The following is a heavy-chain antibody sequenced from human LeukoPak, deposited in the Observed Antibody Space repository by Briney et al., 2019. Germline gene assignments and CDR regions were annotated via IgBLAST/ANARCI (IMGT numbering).Heavy chain of an antibody. V-gene: IGHV4-38-2*02. CDR1: GYSISSGYY. D-gene: IGHD3-16*01. CDR2: IYHSGST. Sequence: PSETLSLTCTVSGYSISSGYYWGWIRQPPGKGLEWIGSIYHSGSTYYNPSLKSRVTISVDTSKNQFSLKLSSVTAADTAVYYCARGPYEARLDYYYYMDVWGKGTTVTVSS. CDR3: ARGPYEARLDYYYYMDV. J-gene: IGHJ6*03.